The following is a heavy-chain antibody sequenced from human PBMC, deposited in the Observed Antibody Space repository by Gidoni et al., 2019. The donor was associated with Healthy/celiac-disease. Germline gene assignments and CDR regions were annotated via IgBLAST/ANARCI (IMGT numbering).Heavy chain of an antibody. CDR3: ARDELLGPVAGTVGTH. Sequence: QVQLVESGGGVVQPGRSLRLSCAASGFSFSNYGMHWVRQAPGKGLEWVAVMGYDGSYQYYADSVKGRFTISRDNSKNTLYLQMNSLRAEDTAVYYCARDELLGPVAGTVGTHWGQGTLVTVSS. CDR2: MGYDGSYQ. V-gene: IGHV3-33*01. D-gene: IGHD6-19*01. J-gene: IGHJ4*02. CDR1: GFSFSNYG.